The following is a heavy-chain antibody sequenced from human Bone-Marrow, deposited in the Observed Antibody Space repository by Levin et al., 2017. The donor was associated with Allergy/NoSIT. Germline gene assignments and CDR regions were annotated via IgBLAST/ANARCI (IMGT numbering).Heavy chain of an antibody. CDR2: IYYSGST. CDR1: GGSITSTY. V-gene: IGHV4-59*01. J-gene: IGHJ3*02. CDR3: ARDRFGSGSFSPGAFDI. Sequence: SETLSLTCTVSGGSITSTYWTWIRQPPGKGLEWIAYIYYSGSTNYNPSLKSRVTISVGPSKNQFSLKLSSVTAADTAVYYCARDRFGSGSFSPGAFDIWGRGTMVTVSS. D-gene: IGHD3-10*01.